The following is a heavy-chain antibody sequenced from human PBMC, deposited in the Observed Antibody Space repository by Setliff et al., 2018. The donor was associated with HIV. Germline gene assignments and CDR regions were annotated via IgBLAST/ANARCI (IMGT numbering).Heavy chain of an antibody. CDR1: GGSFSGYY. V-gene: IGHV4-34*01. Sequence: SETLSLTCAVYGGSFSGYYWSWLRQPPGKGLEWIGEMNAGGSINDNPSLKSRLTISVDTSKNQFSLRLSSVTAADTAVYYCARVNGYYDFWSGPAGYFQPWGQGTLVTVSS. D-gene: IGHD3-3*01. J-gene: IGHJ1*01. CDR3: ARVNGYYDFWSGPAGYFQP. CDR2: MNAGGSI.